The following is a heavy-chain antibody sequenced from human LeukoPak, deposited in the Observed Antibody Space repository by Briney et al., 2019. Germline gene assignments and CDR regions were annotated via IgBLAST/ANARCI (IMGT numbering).Heavy chain of an antibody. V-gene: IGHV1-18*04. Sequence: GASVKVSCKASGYTFTGYYMHWVRQAPGQGLEWMGWISAYNGNTNYAQKLQGRVTMTTDTSTSTAYMELRSLRSDDTAVYYCAREFYDSSGYYLYYFDYWGQGTLVTVSS. J-gene: IGHJ4*02. CDR2: ISAYNGNT. CDR3: AREFYDSSGYYLYYFDY. D-gene: IGHD3-22*01. CDR1: GYTFTGYY.